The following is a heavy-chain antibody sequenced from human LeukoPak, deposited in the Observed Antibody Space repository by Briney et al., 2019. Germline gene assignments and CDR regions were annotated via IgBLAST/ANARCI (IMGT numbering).Heavy chain of an antibody. CDR3: ARDPPYYDNSGYYYDY. V-gene: IGHV3-21*01. D-gene: IGHD3-22*01. CDR2: ISGSSLYI. CDR1: GFTFSPYS. J-gene: IGHJ4*02. Sequence: GGSLRLSCAASGFTFSPYSMNWVRQAPGKGLEWVSSISGSSLYIYYADSVKGRFTISRDDAKNSLYLQMNSLRAEDTAVYYCARDPPYYDNSGYYYDYWGQGTLVTVSS.